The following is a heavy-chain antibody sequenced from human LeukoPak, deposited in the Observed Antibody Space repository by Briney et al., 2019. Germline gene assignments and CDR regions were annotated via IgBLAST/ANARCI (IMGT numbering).Heavy chain of an antibody. J-gene: IGHJ4*02. D-gene: IGHD3-10*01. V-gene: IGHV3-48*04. CDR1: GFTFGSYS. CDR2: INSGSDSI. Sequence: PGGSLRLSCAASGFTFGSYSMNWVRRAPGKGLEWISYINSGSDSIYYADSVKDRFTIFRDNAKNSLYLQMNSLRAEDTAVYYCTSDRVYYIDYWGQGTLVTISS. CDR3: TSDRVYYIDY.